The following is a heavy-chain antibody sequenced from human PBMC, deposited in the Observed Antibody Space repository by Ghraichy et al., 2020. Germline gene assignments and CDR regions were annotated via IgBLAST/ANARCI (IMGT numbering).Heavy chain of an antibody. Sequence: SETLSLTCTVSGGSLTSSSYYWDRIRQSPGKGLEWIGNIYYSGTTYYNPSLKSRVTISMDTSQNQVSLRLRSVTAADTGVYYCARRSAYYDSSGYYVKSSSDHWGQGTLVTVSA. CDR2: IYYSGTT. CDR1: GGSLTSSSYY. V-gene: IGHV4-39*01. CDR3: ARRSAYYDSSGYYVKSSSDH. J-gene: IGHJ4*02. D-gene: IGHD3-22*01.